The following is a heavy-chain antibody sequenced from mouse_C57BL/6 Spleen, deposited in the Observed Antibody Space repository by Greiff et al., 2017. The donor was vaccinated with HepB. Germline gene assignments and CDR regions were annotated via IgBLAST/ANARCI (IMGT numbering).Heavy chain of an antibody. J-gene: IGHJ2*01. CDR1: GFTFSSYG. CDR3: ARHGTGTGYFDY. D-gene: IGHD4-1*01. CDR2: ISSGGSYT. V-gene: IGHV5-6*01. Sequence: EVMLVESGGDLVKPGGSLKLSCAASGFTFSSYGMSWVRQTPDKRLEWVATISSGGSYTYYPDSVKGRFTISRDNAKNTLYLQMSSLTSEDTAMYYCARHGTGTGYFDYWGQGTTLTVSS.